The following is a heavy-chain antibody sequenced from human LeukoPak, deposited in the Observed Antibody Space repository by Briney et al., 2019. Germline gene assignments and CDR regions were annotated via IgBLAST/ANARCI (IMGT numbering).Heavy chain of an antibody. D-gene: IGHD2-8*02. CDR3: AGSVGATWYYFDY. V-gene: IGHV4-34*01. CDR2: INHSGST. CDR1: GGSFSGYY. J-gene: IGHJ4*02. Sequence: KPSETLSLTCAVYGGSFSGYYWSWIRQPPGKGLEWIGEINHSGSTNYNPSLKSRVTISVDTSKNQFSLKLSSVTAADTAVYYCAGSVGATWYYFDYWGQGTLVTVSS.